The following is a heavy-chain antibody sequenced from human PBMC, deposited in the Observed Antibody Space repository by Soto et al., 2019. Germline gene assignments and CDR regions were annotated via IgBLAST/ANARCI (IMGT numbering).Heavy chain of an antibody. CDR2: IYRGGGT. J-gene: IGHJ4*02. CDR1: GFSVSGSY. Sequence: GGSLRLSCAASGFSVSGSYMGWVRQAPGKGLEWVSVIYRGGGTYYVDSVKGRFTISRDNAKNSLYLQMNSLRAEDTAVYYCARPSSFFDSYYFAYWGQGTLVTVSS. V-gene: IGHV3-53*01. CDR3: ARPSSFFDSYYFAY. D-gene: IGHD3-9*01.